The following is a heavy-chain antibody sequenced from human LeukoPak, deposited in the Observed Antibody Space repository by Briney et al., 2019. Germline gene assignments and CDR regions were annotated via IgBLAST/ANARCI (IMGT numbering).Heavy chain of an antibody. CDR1: GFTFDDYA. D-gene: IGHD3-10*01. J-gene: IGHJ4*02. CDR2: MSWNSGSI. CDR3: AKGDITMVRGVLNY. V-gene: IGHV3-9*01. Sequence: PGGSLRLSCAASGFTFDDYAMHWVRQAPGKGLEWVSGMSWNSGSIGYADSVKGRFTISRDNAKNSLYLQMNSLRAEDTALYYCAKGDITMVRGVLNYWGQGTLVTVSS.